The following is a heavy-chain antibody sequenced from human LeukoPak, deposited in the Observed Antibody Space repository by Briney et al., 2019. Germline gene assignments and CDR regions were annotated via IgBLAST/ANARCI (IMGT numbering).Heavy chain of an antibody. D-gene: IGHD3-22*01. V-gene: IGHV3-48*01. CDR2: ISSSSTI. J-gene: IGHJ3*02. CDR1: GFTFSSYS. Sequence: GGSLRLSCAASGFTFSSYSMNWVRQAPGKGLEWVSYISSSSTIYYADSVRGRFTISRDNAKNSLYLQMNSLRAEDTAVYYCAKFYYDSTGPQRAFDIWGQGTMVTVSS. CDR3: AKFYYDSTGPQRAFDI.